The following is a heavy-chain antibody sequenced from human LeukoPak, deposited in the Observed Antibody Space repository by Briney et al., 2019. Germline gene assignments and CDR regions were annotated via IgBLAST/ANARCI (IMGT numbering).Heavy chain of an antibody. CDR1: VGSINDDGYY. CDR3: AREGDYGDIDAFDM. J-gene: IGHJ3*02. D-gene: IGHD4-17*01. Sequence: SETLSLTCTVSVGSINDDGYYWGWIRQSAGQGLEWLGRIYSSGTTNYNPSLKRRVTLSVDTSKNQFSLNLTSVTAADTAVYYCAREGDYGDIDAFDMWGQGTVVTVSS. CDR2: IYSSGTT. V-gene: IGHV4-61*02.